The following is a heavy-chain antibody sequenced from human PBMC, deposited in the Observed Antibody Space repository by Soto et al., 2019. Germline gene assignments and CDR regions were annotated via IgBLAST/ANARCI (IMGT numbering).Heavy chain of an antibody. J-gene: IGHJ3*02. Sequence: QVQLVQSGAEVKKPGASVKVSCKASGYTFTSYGISWVRQAPGQGLEWMGWISAYNGNTNYAQKLQGRVTMTTDTSTSTAYMELRSLRSDDTAVYYCARDPRFYNDYGEHKDAFDIWGQGTMVTVSS. CDR3: ARDPRFYNDYGEHKDAFDI. V-gene: IGHV1-18*01. CDR1: GYTFTSYG. D-gene: IGHD4-17*01. CDR2: ISAYNGNT.